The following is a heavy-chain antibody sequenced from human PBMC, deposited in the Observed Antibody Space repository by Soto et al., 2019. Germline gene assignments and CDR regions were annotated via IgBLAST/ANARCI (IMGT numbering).Heavy chain of an antibody. Sequence: QVQLVESGGGVVQPGRSLRLSCAASGFTFSNFGMHWVRQAPGKGLEWVASISYDGNIKYSADSVKGRFTISRDNSKNTLYLQMNSMKSEDRAVYYCAKCWGPVTAAVDDYWGQGTLVTVSS. CDR3: AKCWGPVTAAVDDY. CDR2: ISYDGNIK. J-gene: IGHJ4*02. V-gene: IGHV3-30*18. D-gene: IGHD6-13*01. CDR1: GFTFSNFG.